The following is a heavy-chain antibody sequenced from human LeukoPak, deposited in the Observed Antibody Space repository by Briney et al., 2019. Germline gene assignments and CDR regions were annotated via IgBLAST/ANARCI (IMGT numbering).Heavy chain of an antibody. CDR3: ARDLAGHNWFDP. J-gene: IGHJ5*02. V-gene: IGHV1-18*01. CDR1: GGTFSSYA. CDR2: ISAYNGNT. D-gene: IGHD6-19*01. Sequence: ASVKVSCRASGGTFSSYAISWVRQAPGQGLEWMGWISAYNGNTNYAQKLQGRVTMTTDTSTSTAYMELRSLRPDDTAVYYCARDLAGHNWFDPWGQGTLVTVSS.